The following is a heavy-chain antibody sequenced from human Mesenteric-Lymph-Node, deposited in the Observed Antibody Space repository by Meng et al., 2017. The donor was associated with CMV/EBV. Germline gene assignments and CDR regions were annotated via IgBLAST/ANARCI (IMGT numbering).Heavy chain of an antibody. CDR1: GFTFSSYA. Sequence: GGSLRLSCVASGFTFSSYAMHWVRQAPGKGLEWVAVISYDGSNTYYADSVRGRFTISRDNSKNTLSLRMNSLRPNDSAVYFCTRDQPEIVVVPATPSFLFDSWGQGTLVTVSS. D-gene: IGHD2-2*01. CDR3: TRDQPEIVVVPATPSFLFDS. J-gene: IGHJ4*02. V-gene: IGHV3-30-3*01. CDR2: ISYDGSNT.